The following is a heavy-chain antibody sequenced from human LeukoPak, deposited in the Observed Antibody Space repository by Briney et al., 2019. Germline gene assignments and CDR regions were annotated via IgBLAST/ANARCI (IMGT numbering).Heavy chain of an antibody. Sequence: GASVKVSCKASGYTFTSYYMHWVRQAPGQGLEWMGIINPSGGSTSYAQKFQGRVTMTRDMSTSTVYMELSSLRSEDTAVYYCAREARGAALDYWGQGTLVTVSS. CDR2: INPSGGST. J-gene: IGHJ4*02. D-gene: IGHD3-10*01. V-gene: IGHV1-46*01. CDR1: GYTFTSYY. CDR3: AREARGAALDY.